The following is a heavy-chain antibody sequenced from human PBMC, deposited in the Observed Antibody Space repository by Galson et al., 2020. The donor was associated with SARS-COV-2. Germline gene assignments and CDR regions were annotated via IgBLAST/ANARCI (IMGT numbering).Heavy chain of an antibody. V-gene: IGHV4-59*08. Sequence: SETLSLTCTVSGGSVRNKFWTWIRQPPGKGLEWIGYIYYTGAVNYNPSLKSRATISIDTSKNQFSLKLASVTAADTAFYYCARYSDYKGNSFDSWGQGTLVTVSS. D-gene: IGHD4-4*01. CDR2: IYYTGAV. J-gene: IGHJ4*02. CDR1: GGSVRNKF. CDR3: ARYSDYKGNSFDS.